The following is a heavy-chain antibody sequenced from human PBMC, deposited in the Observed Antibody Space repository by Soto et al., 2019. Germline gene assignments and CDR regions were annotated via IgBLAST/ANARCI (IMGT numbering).Heavy chain of an antibody. CDR3: ATDGDYVKSEGAFDI. D-gene: IGHD4-17*01. J-gene: IGHJ3*02. Sequence: PGGSLRLSCAASGLTFSYYAMHWVRQAPGKGLEWVAVISYDESKIYYADSVKGRFTISRDNSKNTLHLQMNSLRPEDTAVYYCATDGDYVKSEGAFDIWGQGTMVTVSS. CDR1: GLTFSYYA. CDR2: ISYDESKI. V-gene: IGHV3-30*03.